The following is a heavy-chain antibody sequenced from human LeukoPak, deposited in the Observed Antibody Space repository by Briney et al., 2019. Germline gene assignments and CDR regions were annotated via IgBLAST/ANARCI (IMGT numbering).Heavy chain of an antibody. CDR3: ARYAEYAVSTPCY. CDR2: IKNDGSST. J-gene: IGHJ4*02. D-gene: IGHD2-8*01. CDR1: GFTFSRYW. V-gene: IGHV3-74*03. Sequence: SGGSLRLSCAASGFTFSRYWMHWVRQAPGKGLVWVSLIKNDGSSTTYADSVKGRFTISRDNAKNTLFLQMNSLRAEDTAVYYCARYAEYAVSTPCYWGQGTLVTVSA.